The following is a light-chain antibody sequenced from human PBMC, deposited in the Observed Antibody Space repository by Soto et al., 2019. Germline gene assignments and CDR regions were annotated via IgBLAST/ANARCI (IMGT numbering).Light chain of an antibody. CDR1: QSVKSSY. CDR3: QQYGSSPLT. CDR2: GAS. Sequence: EIVLTQSPGTLSLSRGERATLSCRASQSVKSSYLAWYQQKPGQPPRLLIYGASTRATGIPDRFIGSGSATDFTLTITRMEPEDFAVFYCQQYGSSPLTFGGGSKVEIK. J-gene: IGKJ4*01. V-gene: IGKV3-20*01.